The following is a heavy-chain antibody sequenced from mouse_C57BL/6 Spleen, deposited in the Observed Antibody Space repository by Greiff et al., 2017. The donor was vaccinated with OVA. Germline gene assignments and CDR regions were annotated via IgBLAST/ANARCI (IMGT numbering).Heavy chain of an antibody. CDR2: IYPGDGDT. J-gene: IGHJ3*01. V-gene: IGHV1-82*01. Sequence: VQLQQSGPELVKPGASVKISCKASGYAFSSSWMNWVKQRPGKGLEWIGRIYPGDGDTNYNGKFKGKATLTADKSSSTAYMQLSSLTSEDSAVYFCAREDDYDGSWFAYWGQGTLVTVS. CDR3: AREDDYDGSWFAY. CDR1: GYAFSSSW. D-gene: IGHD2-4*01.